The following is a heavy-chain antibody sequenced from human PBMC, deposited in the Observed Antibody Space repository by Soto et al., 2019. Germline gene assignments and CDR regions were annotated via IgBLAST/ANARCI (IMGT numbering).Heavy chain of an antibody. CDR2: ISYDGSNK. CDR3: ARVRAGFWSGPNY. Sequence: QVQLVESGGGVVQPGRSLRLTCAASGFTFSPYAMHWVRQSPGKGLEWVAVISYDGSNKYDADSVKGRFTISRDNSKNMLYLQMTSLRVEDTALYYCARVRAGFWSGPNYWGQGTLVTVSS. J-gene: IGHJ4*02. D-gene: IGHD3-3*01. V-gene: IGHV3-30-3*01. CDR1: GFTFSPYA.